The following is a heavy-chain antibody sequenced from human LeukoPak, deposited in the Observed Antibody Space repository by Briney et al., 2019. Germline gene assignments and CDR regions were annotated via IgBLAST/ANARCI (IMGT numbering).Heavy chain of an antibody. CDR1: KYTLTELS. CDR3: ATHQAVADDY. Sequence: ASVKVSCKVSKYTLTELSMHWVRQATGQGLEWMGWMNPNSGNTGYAQKFQGRVTMTRNTSISTAYMKLSSLRSEDTAVYYCATHQAVADDYWGQGTLVTVSS. D-gene: IGHD6-19*01. V-gene: IGHV1-8*01. CDR2: MNPNSGNT. J-gene: IGHJ4*02.